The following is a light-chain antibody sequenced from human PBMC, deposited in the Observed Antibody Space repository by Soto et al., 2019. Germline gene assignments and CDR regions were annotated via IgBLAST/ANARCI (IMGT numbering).Light chain of an antibody. CDR3: CSYTSSSTTTYV. V-gene: IGLV2-14*01. Sequence: QSALTQPASVSGSPGQSITISCTGTSSDVGGYNYVSWYQQHPGKAPKLMIYDVSNRPSGVSNLFSGSKSGNTASLTTSGLQAEDEADYYCCSYTSSSTTTYVFGTGTKVTVL. CDR2: DVS. J-gene: IGLJ1*01. CDR1: SSDVGGYNY.